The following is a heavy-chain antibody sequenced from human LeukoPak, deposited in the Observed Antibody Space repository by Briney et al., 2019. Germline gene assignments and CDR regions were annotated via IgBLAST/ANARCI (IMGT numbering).Heavy chain of an antibody. CDR2: IYYSGST. CDR3: ARHRTYYYDSSGYGNFDY. V-gene: IGHV4-39*01. Sequence: KPSETLSLTCTVSGGSISSYYWGWIRQPPGKGLEWIGSIYYSGSTYYNPSLKSRVTISVDTSKNQFSLKLSSVTAADTAVYYCARHRTYYYDSSGYGNFDYWGQGTLVTVSS. CDR1: GGSISSYY. D-gene: IGHD3-22*01. J-gene: IGHJ4*02.